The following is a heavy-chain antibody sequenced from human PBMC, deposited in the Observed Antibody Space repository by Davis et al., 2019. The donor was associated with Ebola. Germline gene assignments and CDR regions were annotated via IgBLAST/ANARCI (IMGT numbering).Heavy chain of an antibody. CDR3: VRDSGYYSHDY. CDR1: GFTSSNFH. D-gene: IGHD5-12*01. Sequence: GESLKISCAASGFTSSNFHIHWVRQTPGKGLVWVSRIDPDGTGTNYADSVKGRFTISRDNAKNTLSLQMNSLRVEDTALYYCVRDSGYYSHDYWGHGTLVTVSS. V-gene: IGHV3-74*01. CDR2: IDPDGTGT. J-gene: IGHJ4*01.